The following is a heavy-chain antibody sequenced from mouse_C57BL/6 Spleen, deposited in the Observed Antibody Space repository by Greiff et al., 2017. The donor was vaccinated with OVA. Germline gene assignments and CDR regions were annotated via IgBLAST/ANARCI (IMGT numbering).Heavy chain of an antibody. CDR1: GFTFSSYA. J-gene: IGHJ4*01. Sequence: EVHLVESGEGLVKPGGSLKLSCAASGFTFSSYAMSWVRQTPEKRLEWVAYISSGGDYIYYADTVKGRFTISRDNARNTLYLQMSSLKSEDTAMYYCTRDGTYDYEDYYAMDYWGQGTSVTVSS. CDR3: TRDGTYDYEDYYAMDY. V-gene: IGHV5-9-1*02. CDR2: ISSGGDYI. D-gene: IGHD2-4*01.